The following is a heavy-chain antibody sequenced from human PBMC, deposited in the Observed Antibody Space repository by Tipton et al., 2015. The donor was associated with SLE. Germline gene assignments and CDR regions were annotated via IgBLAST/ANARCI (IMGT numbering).Heavy chain of an antibody. V-gene: IGHV5-51*03. CDR3: ARLTNGVGPSHYFDY. CDR1: GYSFTRSW. D-gene: IGHD2-8*01. J-gene: IGHJ4*02. CDR2: IYPGDSET. Sequence: QLVQSGAEVKKPGESLKISCKGSGYSFTRSWIGWVRQMPGKGLEWMGIIYPGDSETRYSPSFQGQVTISADKSISTAYLQWSSLRASAPAMYYCARLTNGVGPSHYFDYWGQGTLVTVSS.